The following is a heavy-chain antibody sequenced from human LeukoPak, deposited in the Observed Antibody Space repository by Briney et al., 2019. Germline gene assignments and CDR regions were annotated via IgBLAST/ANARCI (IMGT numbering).Heavy chain of an antibody. CDR1: GFAFSSYE. J-gene: IGHJ5*02. CDR3: ARDAHSRGIVVVTAIRVGLDP. CDR2: ISSSGSTI. Sequence: GGSLRLSCAASGFAFSSYEMNWVRQAPGKGLEWVSYISSSGSTIYYADSVKGRFTISRDNAKNSLYLQMNSLRAEDTAVYYCARDAHSRGIVVVTAIRVGLDPWGQGTLVTVSS. D-gene: IGHD2-21*02. V-gene: IGHV3-48*03.